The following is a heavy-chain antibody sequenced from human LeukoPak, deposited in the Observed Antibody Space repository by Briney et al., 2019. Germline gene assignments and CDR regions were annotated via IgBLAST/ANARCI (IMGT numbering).Heavy chain of an antibody. Sequence: GASVKVSCKASGYTFTGYYMHWVRQAPGQGLEWMGWINPNSGGTNYAQKFQGRVTMTRDTSISTAYMELSRLRSDDTAVYYCAGVLLWFGTVSPYGMDVWGQGTTVTVSS. CDR1: GYTFTGYY. J-gene: IGHJ6*02. CDR2: INPNSGGT. CDR3: AGVLLWFGTVSPYGMDV. V-gene: IGHV1-2*02. D-gene: IGHD3-10*01.